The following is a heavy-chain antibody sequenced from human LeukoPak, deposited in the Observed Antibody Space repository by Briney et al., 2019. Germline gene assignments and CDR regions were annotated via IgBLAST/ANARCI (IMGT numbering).Heavy chain of an antibody. CDR2: ISPDSTDN. D-gene: IGHD4-17*01. CDR1: GFTFSNYY. CDR3: ATPSRGPTVTST. J-gene: IGHJ4*02. V-gene: IGHV3-7*01. Sequence: PGGSLRLSCAASGFTFSNYYMAWARQPPGKGLEWVASISPDSTDNVYVDSAKGRFTISRDNAKSSLYLHMSSLRAEDTAVYYCATPSRGPTVTSTWGQGTPVIVSS.